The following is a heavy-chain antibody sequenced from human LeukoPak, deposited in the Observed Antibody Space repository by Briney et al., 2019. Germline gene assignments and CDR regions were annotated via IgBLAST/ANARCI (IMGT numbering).Heavy chain of an antibody. CDR3: ASVFVGENFDY. CDR1: GFTFSSYE. J-gene: IGHJ4*02. V-gene: IGHV3-48*03. D-gene: IGHD2-21*01. CDR2: ISYTGSNK. Sequence: GGPLRLSCAASGFTFSSYEMNWVRQAPGKGREWLSYISYTGSNKYYADSVKGRFTISRDNAKNALYLQMNSVRAEDTAVYFCASVFVGENFDYWGRGTLVTVSS.